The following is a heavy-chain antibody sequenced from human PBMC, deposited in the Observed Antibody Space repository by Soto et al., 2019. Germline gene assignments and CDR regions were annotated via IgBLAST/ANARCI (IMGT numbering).Heavy chain of an antibody. CDR2: IYYSGST. CDR1: GGSISSYY. Sequence: SETLSLTCTVSGGSISSYYWSWIRQPPGKGLEWIGYIYYSGSTNYNPSLKSRVTISVDTSKNQFSLKLSSVTAADTAVYYCARSRHGVWGYYYYMDVWGKGTTVTVSS. CDR3: ARSRHGVWGYYYYMDV. J-gene: IGHJ6*03. D-gene: IGHD3-16*01. V-gene: IGHV4-59*01.